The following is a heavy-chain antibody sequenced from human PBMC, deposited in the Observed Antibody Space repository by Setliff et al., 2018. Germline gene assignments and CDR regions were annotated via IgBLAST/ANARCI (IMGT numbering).Heavy chain of an antibody. CDR1: GYAFTDNY. Sequence: ASVKVSCKTSGYAFTDNYIHWVRQAPGQGLEWMGRIIPIFGTANYAQKLQGRVTMTTDTSTSTAYMELRSLRSDDTAVYYCARGYSYGPFGYWGQGTLVTVSS. CDR3: ARGYSYGPFGY. CDR2: IIPIFGTA. D-gene: IGHD5-18*01. V-gene: IGHV1-18*04. J-gene: IGHJ4*02.